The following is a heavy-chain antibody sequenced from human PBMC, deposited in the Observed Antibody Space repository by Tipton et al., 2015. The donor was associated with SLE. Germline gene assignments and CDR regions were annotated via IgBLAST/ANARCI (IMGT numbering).Heavy chain of an antibody. CDR1: GGSISSSSYY. V-gene: IGHV4-39*01. J-gene: IGHJ4*02. Sequence: TLSLTCTVSGGSISSSSYYWGWIRQPPGKGLEWIGTIYYSGSTYYNPSLKGRVTISVDTSKNQFSLKLSSVTAADTAVYYCASFLGSSAYYYDSSGYPFDYWGQGTLVTVSS. CDR3: ASFLGSSAYYYDSSGYPFDY. CDR2: IYYSGST. D-gene: IGHD3-22*01.